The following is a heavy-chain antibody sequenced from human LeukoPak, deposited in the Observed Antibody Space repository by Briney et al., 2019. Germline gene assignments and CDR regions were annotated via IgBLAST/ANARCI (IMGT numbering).Heavy chain of an antibody. CDR3: AGIKTGD. D-gene: IGHD7-27*01. CDR2: IYYSGST. V-gene: IGHV4-59*01. J-gene: IGHJ4*02. Sequence: SETLSLTCTVSGGSISSYYWSWIRQPPGKGLEWIGYIYYSGSTNYNPSLKSRVTISVDTSKNQFSLKLSSVAAADPAVYYRAGIKTGDWGRGTLVTVSS. CDR1: GGSISSYY.